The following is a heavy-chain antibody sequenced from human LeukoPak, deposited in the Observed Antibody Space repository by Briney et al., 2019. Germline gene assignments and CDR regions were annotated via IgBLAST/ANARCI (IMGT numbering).Heavy chain of an antibody. V-gene: IGHV4-39*07. J-gene: IGHJ4*02. Sequence: SETLSLTCTVSGDSLSDTNNYWGWVRQPPGKGLEWIGSIYYSGTTIYNPSLKSRVTVSVDTSKNQYFLRLTSVTAADTAVYFSARSPFNLYFDFWGQGTLVPVSS. CDR1: GDSLSDTNNY. D-gene: IGHD2-15*01. CDR2: IYYSGTT. CDR3: ARSPFNLYFDF.